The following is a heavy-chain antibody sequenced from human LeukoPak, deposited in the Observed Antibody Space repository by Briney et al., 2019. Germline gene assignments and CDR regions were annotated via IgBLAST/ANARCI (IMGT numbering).Heavy chain of an antibody. CDR1: GFTFSDSY. V-gene: IGHV3-11*01. CDR3: ARGKYSFDY. Sequence: GGSLRLSCAASGFTFSDSYMSWIRQAPGKGLEYISYISSSGSTIYYADSVKGRFTLSKDNAKNSLSLEMNSLRAEDTAVYYCARGKYSFDYWGQGTLVTVSS. J-gene: IGHJ4*02. CDR2: ISSSGSTI.